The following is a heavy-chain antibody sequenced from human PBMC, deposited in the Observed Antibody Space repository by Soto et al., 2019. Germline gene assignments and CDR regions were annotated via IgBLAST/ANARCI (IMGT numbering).Heavy chain of an antibody. CDR1: GFTFRNYW. V-gene: IGHV3-74*01. Sequence: GGSLRLSCAASGFTFRNYWKHWVLQAPGKGLVWVSRVNSDGDTTYYADSVKGRFTISRDNAKNMLHLQMNSLGAEDTAVYYCASNYAYAEGYYFYGIDVWGQGTTVTVSS. J-gene: IGHJ6*02. D-gene: IGHD3-16*01. CDR2: VNSDGDTT. CDR3: ASNYAYAEGYYFYGIDV.